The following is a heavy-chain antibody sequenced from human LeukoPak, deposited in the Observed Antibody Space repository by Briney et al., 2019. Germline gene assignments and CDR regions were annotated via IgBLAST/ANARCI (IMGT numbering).Heavy chain of an antibody. CDR1: GGSIGSSSYY. Sequence: KSSETLSLTCTVSGGSIGSSSYYWGWIRQPPGKGLEWIGSIYYSGSTYYNPSLKSRVTISVDTSKNQFSLKLSSVTAADTAVYYCAREVVAADPNWFDPWGQGTLVTVSS. D-gene: IGHD2-15*01. J-gene: IGHJ5*02. CDR2: IYYSGST. V-gene: IGHV4-39*07. CDR3: AREVVAADPNWFDP.